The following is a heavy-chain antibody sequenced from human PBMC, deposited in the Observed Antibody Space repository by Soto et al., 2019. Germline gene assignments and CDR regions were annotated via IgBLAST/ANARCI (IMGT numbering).Heavy chain of an antibody. CDR3: AGRHYHDNRGQNDYEI. CDR1: GGTFSSYA. V-gene: IGHV1-69*01. CDR2: IIPIFGTA. J-gene: IGHJ3*02. Sequence: QVQLVQSGAEVKKPGSSVKVSCKASGGTFSSYAISWVRQAPGQGLEWMGGIIPIFGTANYAQKFQGRVTITAHEPTSTAYIEGSSQKSEHTAVYYCAGRHYHDNRGQNDYEIWGQGTMLTVSS. D-gene: IGHD3-22*01.